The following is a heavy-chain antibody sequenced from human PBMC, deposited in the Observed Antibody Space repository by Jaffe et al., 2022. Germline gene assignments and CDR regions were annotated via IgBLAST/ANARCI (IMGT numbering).Heavy chain of an antibody. Sequence: EVQLVESGGGLVKPGGSLRLSCAASGFTFSSYSMNWVRQAPGKGLEWVSSISSSSSYIYYADSVKGRFTISRDNAKNSLYLQMNSLRAEDTAVYYCASWLVQDYYYYMDVWGKGTTVTVSS. D-gene: IGHD6-19*01. CDR1: GFTFSSYS. J-gene: IGHJ6*03. CDR3: ASWLVQDYYYYMDV. V-gene: IGHV3-21*01. CDR2: ISSSSSYI.